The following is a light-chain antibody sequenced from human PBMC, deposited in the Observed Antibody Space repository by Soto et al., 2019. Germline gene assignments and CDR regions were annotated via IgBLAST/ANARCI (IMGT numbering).Light chain of an antibody. V-gene: IGKV1-39*01. Sequence: DIQMTQSPSSLSASVGDRVTITCRASQSIRNYLNWYQQKPGKAPKLLIYAASSLQSGVPSRFSGSGSGTDFTLTISSLQPDDFATYYCQQSYSTPTFGQGTRLEIK. J-gene: IGKJ5*01. CDR3: QQSYSTPT. CDR1: QSIRNY. CDR2: AAS.